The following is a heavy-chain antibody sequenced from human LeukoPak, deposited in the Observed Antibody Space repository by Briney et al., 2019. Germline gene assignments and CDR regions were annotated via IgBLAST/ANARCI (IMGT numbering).Heavy chain of an antibody. J-gene: IGHJ4*02. D-gene: IGHD6-13*01. CDR1: GYSISSGYY. CDR3: ARGGVLAAALYFDY. CDR2: IYHSGST. Sequence: SETLSLTCTVSGYSISSGYYWGWIRQPPGKGLEWIGSIYHSGSTYYNPSLKSRVTISVDTSKNQFSLKLSSVTAADTAVYYCARGGVLAAALYFDYWGQGTLVTVSS. V-gene: IGHV4-38-2*02.